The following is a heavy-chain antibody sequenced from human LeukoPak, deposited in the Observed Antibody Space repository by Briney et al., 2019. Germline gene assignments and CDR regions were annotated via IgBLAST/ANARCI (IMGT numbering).Heavy chain of an antibody. V-gene: IGHV3-30*18. Sequence: GGSLRLPCAASGFTLSSYGMHWVRQAPGKGLEWVAVISYDGSNKYYADSVKGRFTISRDNSKNTLYLQMNSLRAEDTAVYYCAKPGNYYDSSGYYLSLVYFEYWGQGTLVTVSS. CDR1: GFTLSSYG. CDR3: AKPGNYYDSSGYYLSLVYFEY. D-gene: IGHD3-22*01. CDR2: ISYDGSNK. J-gene: IGHJ4*02.